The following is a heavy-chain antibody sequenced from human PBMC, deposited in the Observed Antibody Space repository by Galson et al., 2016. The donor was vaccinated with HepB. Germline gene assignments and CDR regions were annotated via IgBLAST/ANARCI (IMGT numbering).Heavy chain of an antibody. CDR1: GFTLSSYT. V-gene: IGHV3-23*01. CDR3: ARAGAGTPRHYYGLDV. CDR2: LRGGGDST. Sequence: SLRLSCAASGFTLSSYTMSWVRQAPGKGLEWVSALRGGGDSTYYADSVKGRFTISRDNSKDTVNLQMNSLRAEDTALYFCARAGAGTPRHYYGLDVWGPGTTVTVSS. D-gene: IGHD1-14*01. J-gene: IGHJ6*02.